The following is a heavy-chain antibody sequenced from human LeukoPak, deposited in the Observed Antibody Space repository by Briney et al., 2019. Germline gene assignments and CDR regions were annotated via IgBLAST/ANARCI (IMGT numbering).Heavy chain of an antibody. CDR1: GGSISSSSYY. CDR2: IYYSGST. V-gene: IGHV4-39*07. D-gene: IGHD2-2*01. J-gene: IGHJ3*02. CDR3: ARVRQYCSSTSCYGCIDAFDI. Sequence: SETLSLTCTVSGGSISSSSYYWGWIRQPPGKGLEWIGSIYYSGSTNYNPSLKSRVTISVDTSKNQFSLKLSSVTAADTAVYYCARVRQYCSSTSCYGCIDAFDIWGQGTMVTVSS.